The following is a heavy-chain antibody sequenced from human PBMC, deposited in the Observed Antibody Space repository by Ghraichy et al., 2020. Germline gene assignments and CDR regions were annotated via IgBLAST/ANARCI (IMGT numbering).Heavy chain of an antibody. D-gene: IGHD4-17*01. CDR3: VNIRYGDYAY. CDR2: ISGSTDKT. J-gene: IGHJ4*02. Sequence: GGSLRLSCAASGFTFSNYAMSWVRQAPGKGLEWVSGISGSTDKTYYADSVKGRFTISRDNSKNTLYLQMNSLRAEDTAIYYCVNIRYGDYAYWGQGTLVTVSS. CDR1: GFTFSNYA. V-gene: IGHV3-23*01.